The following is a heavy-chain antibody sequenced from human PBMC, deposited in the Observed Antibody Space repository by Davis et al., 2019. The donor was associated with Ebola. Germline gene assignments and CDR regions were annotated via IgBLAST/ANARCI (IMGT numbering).Heavy chain of an antibody. CDR1: GGTFSSYG. Sequence: ASVKVSCKASGGTFSSYGISWVRQAPGQGLEWMGWISAYNGNTNYAQKLQGRVTMTTDTSTSTAYMELRSLRSDDTAVYYCARDGNIVATSPYYYYGMDVWGQGTTVTVSS. CDR2: ISAYNGNT. J-gene: IGHJ6*02. CDR3: ARDGNIVATSPYYYYGMDV. V-gene: IGHV1-18*01. D-gene: IGHD5-12*01.